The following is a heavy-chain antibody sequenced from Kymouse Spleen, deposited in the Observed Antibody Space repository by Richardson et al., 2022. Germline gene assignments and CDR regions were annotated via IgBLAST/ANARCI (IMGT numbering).Heavy chain of an antibody. J-gene: IGHJ4*02. D-gene: IGHD3-10*01,IGHD3-16*02,IGHD7-27*02. Sequence: QVQLQESGPGLVKPSETLSLTCTVSGGSISSYYWSWIRQPPGKGLEWIGYIYYSGSTNYNPSLKSRVTISVDTSKNQFSLKLSSVTAADTAVYYCARGGHGDYWGQGTLVTVSS. CDR1: GGSISSYY. V-gene: IGHV4-59*01. CDR3: ARGGHGDY. CDR2: IYYSGST.